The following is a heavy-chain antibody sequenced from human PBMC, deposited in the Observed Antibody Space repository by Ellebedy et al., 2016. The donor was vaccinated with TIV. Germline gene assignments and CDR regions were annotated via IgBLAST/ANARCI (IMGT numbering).Heavy chain of an antibody. V-gene: IGHV1-3*01. J-gene: IGHJ6*02. CDR1: GYTFTNYA. D-gene: IGHD4-17*01. CDR2: INAGNGNT. CDR3: ARAGSAVTTFDYYYYGMDV. Sequence: ASVKVSCXASGYTFTNYAMHWVRQAPGQRLEWMGWINAGNGNTKYSQKFQGRVTITRDTSASTAYMELSSLRSEDTAVYYCARAGSAVTTFDYYYYGMDVWGQGTTVTVSS.